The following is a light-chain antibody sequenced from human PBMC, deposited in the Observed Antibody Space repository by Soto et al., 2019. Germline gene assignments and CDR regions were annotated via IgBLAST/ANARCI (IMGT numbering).Light chain of an antibody. J-gene: IGKJ1*01. CDR2: GAS. CDR1: QSVSTY. CDR3: QQYSNWPPWT. V-gene: IGKV3-15*01. Sequence: EIVLTQSPGTLSLSPGERATLFCRASQSVSTYLAWYQQKPGQAPRLLIFGASTRATGIPARFSGSGSGTEFTLTISSLQSEDFAVYYCQQYSNWPPWTFGQGTKVDIK.